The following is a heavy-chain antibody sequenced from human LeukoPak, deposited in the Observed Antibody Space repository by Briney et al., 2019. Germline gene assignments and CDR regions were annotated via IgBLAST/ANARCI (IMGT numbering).Heavy chain of an antibody. CDR1: GFTFSSYG. J-gene: IGHJ4*02. Sequence: GGSLRLSCAASGFTFSSYGMSWVRQAPGKGLEWVSAISGSGGSTYYADSVKGRFTISRDNSKNTLYLQMNSLRAEDTAVYYCAKDLLRYFDWLLPFDYWGQGTLVTVSS. CDR2: ISGSGGST. D-gene: IGHD3-9*01. CDR3: AKDLLRYFDWLLPFDY. V-gene: IGHV3-23*01.